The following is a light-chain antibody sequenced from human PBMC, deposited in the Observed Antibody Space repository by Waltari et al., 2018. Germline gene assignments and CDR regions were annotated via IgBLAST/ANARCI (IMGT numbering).Light chain of an antibody. CDR1: QSLLHSNGYNY. CDR3: MQALQTPLT. Sequence: EIVMTQSPLSLPVTPGESASISCRSSQSLLHSNGYNYLDWYLQKPGQSPQLLIYLGSNRASGVPDRFSGSGSGTEFTLKISRVEAEDVGVYYCMQALQTPLTFGGGTKVEIK. V-gene: IGKV2-28*01. CDR2: LGS. J-gene: IGKJ4*01.